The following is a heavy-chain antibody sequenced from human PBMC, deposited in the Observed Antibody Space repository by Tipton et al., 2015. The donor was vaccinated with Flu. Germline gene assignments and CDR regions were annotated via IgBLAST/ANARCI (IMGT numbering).Heavy chain of an antibody. Sequence: TLSLTCTVSGDSISSGSYYWGWIRQPPGKGLEWIGSIYYSESTYYNPSLKSRVTISVDTSKNQFSLKLSSVTAADTAVYYCARAGSGWCLFINWGQGTLVTVSS. CDR2: IYYSEST. D-gene: IGHD6-19*01. J-gene: IGHJ4*02. V-gene: IGHV4-39*07. CDR1: GDSISSGSYY. CDR3: ARAGSGWCLFIN.